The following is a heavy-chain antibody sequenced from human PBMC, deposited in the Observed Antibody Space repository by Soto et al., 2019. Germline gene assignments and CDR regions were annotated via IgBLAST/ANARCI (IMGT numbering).Heavy chain of an antibody. D-gene: IGHD2-21*01. CDR3: AREPTPGSDLIDD. J-gene: IGHJ1*01. Sequence: SVKVSCKATGYPFTGYLIHWVRQAPGQGFEWMGWVDPNGGATDYAPKFQGRVTMTRDTSISTAYMDLSRLTSDDTAIYYCAREPTPGSDLIDDWGQGALVTVAS. CDR2: VDPNGGAT. CDR1: GYPFTGYL. V-gene: IGHV1-2*02.